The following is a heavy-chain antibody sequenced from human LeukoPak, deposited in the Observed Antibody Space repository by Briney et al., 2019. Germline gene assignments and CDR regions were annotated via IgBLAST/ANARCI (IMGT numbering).Heavy chain of an antibody. CDR3: ARNEYSSSSDY. CDR1: GYTFSNYG. CDR2: IGRDGDDR. Sequence: GASVKVSCKTSGYTFSNYGISWVRQAPGQGLEWMGWIGRDGDDRKYAAKVQGRVTMTKDTSTSTAYMELRSLTSDDTAVYYCARNEYSSSSDYWGQGTLVTVSS. V-gene: IGHV1-18*01. J-gene: IGHJ4*02. D-gene: IGHD6-6*01.